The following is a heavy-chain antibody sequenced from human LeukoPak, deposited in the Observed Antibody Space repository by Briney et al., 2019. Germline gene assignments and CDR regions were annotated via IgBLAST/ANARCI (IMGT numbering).Heavy chain of an antibody. CDR2: ISGSGAYI. J-gene: IGHJ4*02. CDR1: GLTFTSYI. Sequence: GGSLRLSCAASGLTFTSYIMHWVRQAPGKGLEWVSSISGSGAYIYYADSVKGRFTISRDNSKNTLYLQMNSLRAEDTAVYYCAKGRRYCSSTSCYLTPFDYWGQGTLVTVSS. CDR3: AKGRRYCSSTSCYLTPFDY. D-gene: IGHD2-2*01. V-gene: IGHV3-21*04.